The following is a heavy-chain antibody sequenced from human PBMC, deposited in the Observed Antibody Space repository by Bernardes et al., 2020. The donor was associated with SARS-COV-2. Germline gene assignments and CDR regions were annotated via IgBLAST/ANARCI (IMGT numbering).Heavy chain of an antibody. CDR1: GGSIRSGDYY. V-gene: IGHV4-31*03. D-gene: IGHD4-17*01. CDR2: IYYTGST. J-gene: IGHJ6*02. CDR3: AREVLGRDGAYTFYYHYGMDV. Sequence: SETLSLTCTVSGGSIRSGDYYWSWIRQHPGKGLEWIGDIYYTGSTYYNPSLKSRVSISVDTSKNQFSLKLISVTAADTAVYYCAREVLGRDGAYTFYYHYGMDVWGQGTTVTVPS.